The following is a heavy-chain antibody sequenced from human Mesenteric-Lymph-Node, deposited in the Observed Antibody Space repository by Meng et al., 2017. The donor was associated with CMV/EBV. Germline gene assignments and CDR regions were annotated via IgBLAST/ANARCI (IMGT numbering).Heavy chain of an antibody. V-gene: IGHV3-30*04. CDR2: ISYDGSNK. CDR3: ARPSGYNGYEAPPYFDY. CDR1: GFTFSSYA. Sequence: GGSLRLSCAASGFTFSSYAMHWVRQAPGKGLEWVAVISYDGSNKFYADSVKGRFTISRDNSKNTLFLQMNSLRAEDTALYWCARPSGYNGYEAPPYFDYWGQGTLVTVSS. D-gene: IGHD5-12*01. J-gene: IGHJ4*02.